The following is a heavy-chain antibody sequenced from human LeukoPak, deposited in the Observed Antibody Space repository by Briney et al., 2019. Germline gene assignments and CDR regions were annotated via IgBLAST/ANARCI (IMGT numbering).Heavy chain of an antibody. CDR3: VRDLVATIDHYYYGMDV. J-gene: IGHJ6*02. CDR2: IYNSVRT. Sequence: SETLSPTCIVSGGSVSSGSYYWSWIRQPPGKGLEWIGYIYNSVRTNYNPSLKSRVTISVDTSKNQLSLKLSSVTAADTAVYFCVRDLVATIDHYYYGMDVWGQGTTVTVSS. D-gene: IGHD5-12*01. V-gene: IGHV4-61*01. CDR1: GGSVSSGSYY.